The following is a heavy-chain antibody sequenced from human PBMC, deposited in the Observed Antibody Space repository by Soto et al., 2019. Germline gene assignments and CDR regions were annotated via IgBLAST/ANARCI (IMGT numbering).Heavy chain of an antibody. D-gene: IGHD3-3*01. CDR2: IRSKGNNYAT. Sequence: SGGSLRLSCAASGFTFSGSAMHWVRQASGKGLEWVGRIRSKGNNYATAYTVSVKGRFTISRDDSRNTAFLQMNSLKTEDTAVYYCTRGVYDFWSGHPKGLDYWGQGTVVTVSS. V-gene: IGHV3-73*01. CDR3: TRGVYDFWSGHPKGLDY. CDR1: GFTFSGSA. J-gene: IGHJ4*02.